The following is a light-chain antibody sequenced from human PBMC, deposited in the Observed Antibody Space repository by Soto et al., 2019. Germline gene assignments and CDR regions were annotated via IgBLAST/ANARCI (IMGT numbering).Light chain of an antibody. CDR2: GAS. CDR3: QQYNNWPRT. J-gene: IGKJ1*01. V-gene: IGKV3-15*01. CDR1: QSISSY. Sequence: EIVRTQSPATLSVSPGERATLSCRASQSISSYLVWYQQKPGQAPRLLIYGASTRVTGIPARFSGSGSGTEFTLTISSLQSEDFAVYYCQQYNNWPRTFGQGTKVDI.